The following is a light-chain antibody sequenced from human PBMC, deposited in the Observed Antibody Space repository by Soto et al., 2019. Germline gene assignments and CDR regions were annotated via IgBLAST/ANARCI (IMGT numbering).Light chain of an antibody. Sequence: EVVLTQSPATLPLSPGERANLSCRASQTVSSGNLAWYQQKPGQAPRLRLSGGTSRATGIPDRFSGSGSGTDFTLTVSILEPEDVAVDYDQQYVSSPYTFGQGTKLEIK. J-gene: IGKJ2*01. CDR3: QQYVSSPYT. CDR2: GGT. V-gene: IGKV3-20*01. CDR1: QTVSSGN.